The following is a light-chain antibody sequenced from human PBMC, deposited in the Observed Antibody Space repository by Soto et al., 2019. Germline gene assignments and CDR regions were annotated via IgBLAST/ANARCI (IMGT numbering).Light chain of an antibody. V-gene: IGLV2-14*01. CDR2: EVS. CDR1: SSDVGGYNY. CDR3: SSYTSSTAYV. J-gene: IGLJ1*01. Sequence: QSVLTQPASVSVSPGQSITISCTGTSSDVGGYNYVSWYQLHPGKAPKLMVYEVSNRPSGVSNRFSGSKSGNTASLTISGLQAEDEADYYCSSYTSSTAYVFGTGTKVTVL.